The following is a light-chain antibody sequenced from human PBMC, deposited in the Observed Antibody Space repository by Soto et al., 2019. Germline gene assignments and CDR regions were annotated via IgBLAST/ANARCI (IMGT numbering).Light chain of an antibody. CDR3: SSFAGSYTHV. Sequence: QSVLTQPRSVSGSPGQAVTFSCTGTNSDVGGYNYVSWYQQHPDKAPKLIIYDVSKRPSGVPDRFSGSKSGNTASLTISGLQAEDEADYFCSSFAGSYTHVFGTGTRSPS. CDR1: NSDVGGYNY. J-gene: IGLJ1*01. V-gene: IGLV2-11*01. CDR2: DVS.